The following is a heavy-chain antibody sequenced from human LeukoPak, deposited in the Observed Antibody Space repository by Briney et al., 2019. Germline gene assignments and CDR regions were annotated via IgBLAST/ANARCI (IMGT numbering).Heavy chain of an antibody. CDR3: ARETPDSYYDSSGYENDAFDI. D-gene: IGHD3-22*01. CDR1: GYTFTSYY. V-gene: IGHV1-46*01. CDR2: INPSGGST. J-gene: IGHJ3*02. Sequence: ASVKVSCKASGYTFTSYYMHWVRQAPGQGLEWMGIINPSGGSTSYAQKFQGRVTMTRDTSTSTVYMELSSLRSEDTAVYYCARETPDSYYDSSGYENDAFDIWGQGTMVTVSS.